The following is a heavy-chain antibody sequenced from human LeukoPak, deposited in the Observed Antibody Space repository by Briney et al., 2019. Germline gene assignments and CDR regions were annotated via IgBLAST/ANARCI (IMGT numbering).Heavy chain of an antibody. CDR1: GGSISSSLHS. Sequence: SETLSLTCSVSGGSISSSLHSWRWVRQPPEKGLEWIGSIYYSGSTYYNASFNSRVTMSVDRSKDQFSLNLTSVTATDTAVYYCARHFYGAYVFDYWGKGTLVTVSS. V-gene: IGHV4-39*01. D-gene: IGHD4-17*01. J-gene: IGHJ4*02. CDR3: ARHFYGAYVFDY. CDR2: IYYSGST.